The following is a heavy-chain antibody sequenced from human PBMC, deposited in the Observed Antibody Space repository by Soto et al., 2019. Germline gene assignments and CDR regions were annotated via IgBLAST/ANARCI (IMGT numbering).Heavy chain of an antibody. V-gene: IGHV3-30-3*01. CDR3: XXXTAXXXTPEFDY. D-gene: IGHD2-2*01. CDR2: ISYDESNK. J-gene: IGHJ4*02. CDR1: GFTFSSFS. Sequence: QVQLVESGGGVVQPGRSLRLSCAASGFTFSSFSLHWVRQAPGKGLEWLALISYDESNKYNADSVKGRFTISRDNSKNTLXXXXXXXRPXXXAXXXXXXXTAXXXTPEFDYWGQGTLVTVSS.